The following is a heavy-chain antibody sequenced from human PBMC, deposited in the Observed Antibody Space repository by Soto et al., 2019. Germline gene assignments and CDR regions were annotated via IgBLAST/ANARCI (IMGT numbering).Heavy chain of an antibody. J-gene: IGHJ6*02. V-gene: IGHV4-34*01. D-gene: IGHD1-26*01. Sequence: SETLSLTCAVYGGSFSGYYWSRIRQPPGKGLEWIGEINHSGSTNYNPSLKSRVTISVDTSKNQFSLKLSSVTAADTAVYYCARGRLGGYYYYYYGMDVWGQGTTVTVSS. CDR2: INHSGST. CDR1: GGSFSGYY. CDR3: ARGRLGGYYYYYYGMDV.